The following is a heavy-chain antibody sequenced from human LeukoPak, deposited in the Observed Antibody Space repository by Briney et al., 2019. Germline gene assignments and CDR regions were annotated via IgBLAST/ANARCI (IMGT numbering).Heavy chain of an antibody. CDR1: GGSISSYY. D-gene: IGHD4-17*01. V-gene: IGHV4-59*01. CDR3: ARDSRSLGVNTVTRGFDY. J-gene: IGHJ4*02. Sequence: SETLSLTCTVSGGSISSYYWSWIRQPPGKGLEWIGYIYYSGSTDYNPSLKSRVTISIDTSKNQFSLNLSSVTAADTAVYYCARDSRSLGVNTVTRGFDYWGQGTLSPSPQ. CDR2: IYYSGST.